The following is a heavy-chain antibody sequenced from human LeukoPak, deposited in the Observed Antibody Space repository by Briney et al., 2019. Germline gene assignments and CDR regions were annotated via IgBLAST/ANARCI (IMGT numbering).Heavy chain of an antibody. Sequence: GASVKVSCKASGYTFTSYYMHWVRQAPGQGLEWMGIINPSGGSTSYAQKFQGRVTMTRDTSTSTVYMELSSLRSEDTAVYYCARATGGWFNHDAFDFWGQGTMVTVSS. CDR3: ARATGGWFNHDAFDF. J-gene: IGHJ3*01. D-gene: IGHD6-19*01. CDR2: INPSGGST. V-gene: IGHV1-46*01. CDR1: GYTFTSYY.